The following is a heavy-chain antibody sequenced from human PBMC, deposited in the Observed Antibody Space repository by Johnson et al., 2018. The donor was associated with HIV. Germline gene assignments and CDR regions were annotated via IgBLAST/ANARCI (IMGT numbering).Heavy chain of an antibody. D-gene: IGHD4-17*01. V-gene: IGHV3-7*01. Sequence: EVQLVESGGGLVQPGGSLRLSCAASGFTVSRDYMSWVRQAPGKGLEWVANIKQDGSEKYYVDSVKGRFTISRDNAKNSLYLQMNSLRAEDTAVYYCARDAKVDYGDAFDIWGQGTKVTVSS. CDR1: GFTVSRDY. CDR3: ARDAKVDYGDAFDI. CDR2: IKQDGSEK. J-gene: IGHJ3*02.